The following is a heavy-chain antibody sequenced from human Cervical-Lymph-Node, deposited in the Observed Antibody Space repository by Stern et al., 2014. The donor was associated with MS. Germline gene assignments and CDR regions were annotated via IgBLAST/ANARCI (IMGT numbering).Heavy chain of an antibody. CDR2: IIPIFGTA. D-gene: IGHD3-16*01. CDR1: GGTFSSYA. J-gene: IGHJ4*02. Sequence: VQLVESGAEVKKPGSSVKVSCKASGGTFSSYAINWVRQAPGQGPEWMGGIIPIFGTANSAQKFQGRVTITADESTSTAYMELSSLRSEDTAVYYCARDSRHYDASYYFDSWGQGTLVTVSS. V-gene: IGHV1-69*01. CDR3: ARDSRHYDASYYFDS.